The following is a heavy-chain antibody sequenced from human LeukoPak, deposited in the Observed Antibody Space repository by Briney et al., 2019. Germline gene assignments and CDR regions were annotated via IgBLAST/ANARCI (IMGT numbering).Heavy chain of an antibody. V-gene: IGHV4-4*07. CDR1: GASLSSYY. Sequence: PSETLSLTCTVSGASLSSYYWSWIRQPAGKGLEWIGRIYVSGSSVYNPSLKSRVTISVDTSKNQLSLRLKSVTAADTAVYYCARDDVDTPPFDYLGQGTLVTVSS. D-gene: IGHD5-18*01. CDR2: IYVSGSS. J-gene: IGHJ4*02. CDR3: ARDDVDTPPFDY.